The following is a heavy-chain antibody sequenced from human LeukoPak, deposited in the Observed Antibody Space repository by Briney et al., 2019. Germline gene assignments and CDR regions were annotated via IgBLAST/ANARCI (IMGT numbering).Heavy chain of an antibody. V-gene: IGHV1-69*01. Sequence: SVKVSCKASGGTFSSYAISWVRQAPGQGLEWMGEIIPIFGTANYAQKFQGRVTITADESTSTAYMELSSLRSEDTAVYYCASAGYSSSQDAFDIWGQGTMVTVSS. D-gene: IGHD6-6*01. CDR1: GGTFSSYA. CDR3: ASAGYSSSQDAFDI. CDR2: IIPIFGTA. J-gene: IGHJ3*02.